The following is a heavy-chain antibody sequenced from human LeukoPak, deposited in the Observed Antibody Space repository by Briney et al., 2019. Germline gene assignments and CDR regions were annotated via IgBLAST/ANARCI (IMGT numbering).Heavy chain of an antibody. CDR2: ISSSGSTI. Sequence: PGGSLRLSCAASGFTFSSYEMNWVRQAPGKGLEWVSYISSSGSTIHYADSVKGRFTISRDNAKNSLYLQMNSLRAEDTAVYYCARGTTGGYNYYYYYMDVWGKGTTVTVSS. CDR3: ARGTTGGYNYYYYYMDV. J-gene: IGHJ6*03. CDR1: GFTFSSYE. V-gene: IGHV3-48*03. D-gene: IGHD1-1*01.